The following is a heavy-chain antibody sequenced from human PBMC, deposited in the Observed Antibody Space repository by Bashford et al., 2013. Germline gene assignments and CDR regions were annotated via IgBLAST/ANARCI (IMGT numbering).Heavy chain of an antibody. D-gene: IGHD1-1*01. CDR2: IYYSGTT. J-gene: IGHJ6*02. CDR3: ARADDPNDYYYGMDV. CDR1: GGSISSGGYH. Sequence: SETLSLTCTVSGGSISSGGYHWSWIRQHPGKGLEWIGYIYYSGTTYYNPSLKSRVTMSMDASKNQFSLNLTSVTAADTAVYYCARADDPNDYYYGMDVWGQGTTVTVSS. V-gene: IGHV4-31*03.